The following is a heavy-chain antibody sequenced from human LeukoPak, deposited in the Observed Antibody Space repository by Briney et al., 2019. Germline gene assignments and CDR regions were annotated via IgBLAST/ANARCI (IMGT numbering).Heavy chain of an antibody. Sequence: GGSLRLSCVVSGISLSNYAKTWVRQAPGKGLEWVSYISERGGSTTYADSVKGRFTISRDTSLNTLYLQMNNLRAEDTAVYFCAKRGVVIRGLLVIGYHQEAYHYDFWGQGVLVTVSS. CDR3: AKRGVVIRGLLVIGYHQEAYHYDF. CDR1: GISLSNYA. CDR2: ISERGGST. V-gene: IGHV3-23*01. D-gene: IGHD3-10*01. J-gene: IGHJ4*02.